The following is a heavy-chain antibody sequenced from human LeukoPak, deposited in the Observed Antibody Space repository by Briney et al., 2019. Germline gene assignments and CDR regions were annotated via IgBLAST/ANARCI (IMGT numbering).Heavy chain of an antibody. V-gene: IGHV3-74*01. D-gene: IGHD3-3*01. J-gene: IGHJ4*02. CDR1: GFTFSSYW. CDR2: IISDGSST. Sequence: GGSLRLSCAASGFTFSSYWMHWVRHAPGKGLVWVSRIISDGSSTSYADSVKGRFTISRDNAKNTLYLQMNSLRAEDTAVYYCARDRGGKDYYDFWSGYYTFDYWGQGTLVTVSS. CDR3: ARDRGGKDYYDFWSGYYTFDY.